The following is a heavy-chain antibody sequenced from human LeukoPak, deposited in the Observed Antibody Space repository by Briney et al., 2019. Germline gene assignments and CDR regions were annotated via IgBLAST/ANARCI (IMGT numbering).Heavy chain of an antibody. D-gene: IGHD3-22*01. CDR1: GFTFRNAW. CDR3: TLNYDSSGALFDY. Sequence: PGGSLRLSCAASGFTFRNAWLSWVRQAPGKGLEWVGRIKSKTSGGTTDFAAPMKGRFTISREDSKNTLYLQMNSLKTEDTAVYYCTLNYDSSGALFDYWGQGTLVTVSS. CDR2: IKSKTSGGTT. J-gene: IGHJ4*02. V-gene: IGHV3-15*01.